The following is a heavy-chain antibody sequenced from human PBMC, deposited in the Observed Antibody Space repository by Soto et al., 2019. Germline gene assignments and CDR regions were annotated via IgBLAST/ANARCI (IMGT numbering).Heavy chain of an antibody. CDR2: VYYSGTT. Sequence: QVQLQEWGPGLVKPSQTLSLTCTVSGGSIRNGDYYWGWIRQPPGKVLEWIGYVYYSGTTYSHPSLKSRVTISVDTSENEFSLRLSSVTAADTAVYYCVTVNLVGAAYYFDYWGPGTLVTVSS. V-gene: IGHV4-30-4*01. CDR1: GGSIRNGDYY. J-gene: IGHJ4*02. CDR3: VTVNLVGAAYYFDY. D-gene: IGHD1-26*01.